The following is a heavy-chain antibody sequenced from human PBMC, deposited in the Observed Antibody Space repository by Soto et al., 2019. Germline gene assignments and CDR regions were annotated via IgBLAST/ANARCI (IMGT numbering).Heavy chain of an antibody. CDR1: GGSFSGYY. CDR3: ARSGGYGGNWFDP. D-gene: IGHD5-12*01. CDR2: INHSGST. Sequence: SETLSLTCAVYGGSFSGYYWSWIRQPPGKGLEWIGEINHSGSTNYNPSLKSRVTISVDTSKNQFSLKLSSVTAADTAVYYCARSGGYGGNWFDPWGQGTLVTVSS. J-gene: IGHJ5*02. V-gene: IGHV4-34*01.